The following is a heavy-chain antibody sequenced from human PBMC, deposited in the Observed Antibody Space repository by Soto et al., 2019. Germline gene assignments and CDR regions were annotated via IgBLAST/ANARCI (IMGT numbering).Heavy chain of an antibody. Sequence: SETLSLTCAVYGGSFSGYYWSWIRQPPGKGLEWIGEINHSGSTNYNPSLKSRVTISVDTSKNQFSLKLSSVTAADTAVYYCARVGRGIAVVWGQVTLVTVSS. V-gene: IGHV4-34*01. CDR2: INHSGST. CDR3: ARVGRGIAVV. CDR1: GGSFSGYY. J-gene: IGHJ4*02. D-gene: IGHD6-19*01.